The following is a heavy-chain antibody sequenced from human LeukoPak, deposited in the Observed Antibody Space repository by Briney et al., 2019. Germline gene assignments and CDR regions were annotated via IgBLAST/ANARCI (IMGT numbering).Heavy chain of an antibody. CDR1: GGSFSGYY. Sequence: PSETLSLTCAVYGGSFSGYYWSWIRQPPGKGLEWIGYIYYSGSTNYNPSLKSRVTISVDTSKNQFSLKLSSVTAADTAVYYCARVSTVLRWFDPWGQGILVTVSS. D-gene: IGHD4-17*01. V-gene: IGHV4-59*08. J-gene: IGHJ5*02. CDR2: IYYSGST. CDR3: ARVSTVLRWFDP.